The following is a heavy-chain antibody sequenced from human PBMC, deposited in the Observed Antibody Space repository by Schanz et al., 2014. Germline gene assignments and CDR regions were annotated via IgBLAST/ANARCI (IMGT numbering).Heavy chain of an antibody. V-gene: IGHV3-7*01. Sequence: EVQLVESGGGLVQPGGSLRLSCAASGFTFGNFFMSWVRQAPGKGLEWVANIKQDGIEKYYVDSVKGRFTISRDNAKNSLYRQMTSLTADDTAVYYCARDKGGYYPFDYWGRGTLVTVSS. D-gene: IGHD3-3*01. CDR3: ARDKGGYYPFDY. J-gene: IGHJ4*02. CDR2: IKQDGIEK. CDR1: GFTFGNFF.